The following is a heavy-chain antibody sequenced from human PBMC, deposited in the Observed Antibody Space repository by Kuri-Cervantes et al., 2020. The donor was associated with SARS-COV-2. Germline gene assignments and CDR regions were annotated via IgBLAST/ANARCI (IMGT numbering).Heavy chain of an antibody. V-gene: IGHV3-48*04. J-gene: IGHJ4*02. Sequence: LSLTCAASGFTFSGHWIHWVRQAPGKGLEWVSYISSSGSTIYYADSVKGRFTISRDNAKNSLYLQMNSLRAEDTAVYYCARDGGTYYYDSSGSIDYWGQGTLVTVSS. CDR3: ARDGGTYYYDSSGSIDY. D-gene: IGHD3-22*01. CDR1: GFTFSGHW. CDR2: ISSSGSTI.